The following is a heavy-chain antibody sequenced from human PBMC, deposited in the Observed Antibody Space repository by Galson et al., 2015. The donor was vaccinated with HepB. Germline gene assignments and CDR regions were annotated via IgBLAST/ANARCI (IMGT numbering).Heavy chain of an antibody. Sequence: SLRLSCAASGFTVSNSFMTWVRQAPGKGLEWVSIIYSGDNTYYADSAKGRFTIARDNSNNTLFLQMNSLRTEDTAVYYCARRGGGARAFDLWGQGTMVTVSS. V-gene: IGHV3-66*02. J-gene: IGHJ3*01. CDR1: GFTVSNSF. CDR3: ARRGGGARAFDL. CDR2: IYSGDNT.